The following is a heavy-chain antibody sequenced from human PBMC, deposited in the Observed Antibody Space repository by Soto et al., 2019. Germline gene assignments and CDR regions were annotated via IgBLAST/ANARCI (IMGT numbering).Heavy chain of an antibody. CDR1: GGSISSGGYY. Sequence: PSETLSLTCTVSGGSISSGGYYWSWIRQHPGKGLEWIGYIYYSGSTYYNPSLKSRVTISVDTSKNQFSLKLSSVTAADTAVYYCARDSRRGSRWYPDAFDIWGQGTMVTVSS. CDR3: ARDSRRGSRWYPDAFDI. CDR2: IYYSGST. D-gene: IGHD6-13*01. J-gene: IGHJ3*02. V-gene: IGHV4-31*02.